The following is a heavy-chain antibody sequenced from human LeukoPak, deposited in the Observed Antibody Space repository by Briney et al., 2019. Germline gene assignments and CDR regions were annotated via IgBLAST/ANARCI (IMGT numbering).Heavy chain of an antibody. Sequence: PGGSLRLSCAASGISFCSYTMCWVRQAPGKGLEWVSAVSGSGGSTYYADSVKGRFTISRDNSKNTLYLQMNSLRAEDTAVYYCAKEFEASGASFDYWGQGTLVTVSS. CDR1: GISFCSYT. CDR2: VSGSGGST. V-gene: IGHV3-23*01. J-gene: IGHJ4*02. D-gene: IGHD1-26*01. CDR3: AKEFEASGASFDY.